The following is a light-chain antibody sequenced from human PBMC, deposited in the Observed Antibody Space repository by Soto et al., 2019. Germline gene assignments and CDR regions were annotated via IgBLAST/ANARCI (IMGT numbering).Light chain of an antibody. J-gene: IGKJ2*01. CDR1: QSFGRW. CDR2: KTS. Sequence: DIQMTQSPSTLSASVGDRVTITCRASQSFGRWLVWYQQKPGKAPELLIYKTSTLESGVPSGFTGSGPGTAFTLTISSLQPDDFATYYCQEYKSGPGYNFGQGTRLEIK. CDR3: QEYKSGPGYN. V-gene: IGKV1-5*03.